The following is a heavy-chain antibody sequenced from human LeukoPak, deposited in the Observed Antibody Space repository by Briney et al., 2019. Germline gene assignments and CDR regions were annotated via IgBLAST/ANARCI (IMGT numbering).Heavy chain of an antibody. CDR3: ARGAHFYGSGSYSPGTYYYYGMDV. D-gene: IGHD3-10*01. V-gene: IGHV4-39*01. Sequence: NPSETLSLTCTVSGGSISSSSYYWGWIRQPPGKGLEWIGSIYYSGSTYYNPSLKSRVTISVDTSKNQFSLKLSSVTAADTAVYYCARGAHFYGSGSYSPGTYYYYGMDVWGQGTTVTVSS. J-gene: IGHJ6*02. CDR2: IYYSGST. CDR1: GGSISSSSYY.